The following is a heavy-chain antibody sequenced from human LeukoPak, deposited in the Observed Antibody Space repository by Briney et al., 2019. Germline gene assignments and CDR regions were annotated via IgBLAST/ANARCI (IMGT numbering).Heavy chain of an antibody. D-gene: IGHD2-2*01. V-gene: IGHV3-23*01. CDR3: ARDGEYCTSTGCYYPF. Sequence: GGSLSLSCAGYGFTFSTNGMSWVRPAPGQGLQRVSGITNSGSTYYADPVKGRFPHSKENAKNTLYQQMNSLRAEDTAVYYCARDGEYCTSTGCYYPFWGQGTMVTVSS. CDR1: GFTFSTNG. CDR2: ITNSGST. J-gene: IGHJ4*02.